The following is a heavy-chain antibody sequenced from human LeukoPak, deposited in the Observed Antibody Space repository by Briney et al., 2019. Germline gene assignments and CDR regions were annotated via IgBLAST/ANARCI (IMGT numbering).Heavy chain of an antibody. V-gene: IGHV3-30*03. CDR3: ARAPYCSSTSCSPKSTPDWYFDL. Sequence: GRSLRLSCAASGFTFSSYGMHWVRQAPGKGLEWVAVISYDGSDKYYADSVKGRFTISRDNSKNTLYLQMNSLRAEDTAVYYCARAPYCSSTSCSPKSTPDWYFDLWGRGTLVTVSS. CDR1: GFTFSSYG. D-gene: IGHD2-2*01. CDR2: ISYDGSDK. J-gene: IGHJ2*01.